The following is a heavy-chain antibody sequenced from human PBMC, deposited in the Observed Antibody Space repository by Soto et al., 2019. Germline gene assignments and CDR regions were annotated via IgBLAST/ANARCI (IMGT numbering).Heavy chain of an antibody. V-gene: IGHV4-30-4*01. CDR2: IYHSGST. CDR1: GGSISSGDYY. Sequence: SETLSLTCTVSGGSISSGDYYWSWIRQPPGKGLEWIGYIYHSGSTYYNPSLKSRVTISVDTSKNQFSLKLSSVTAAVTAVYYCARERPDGARLDPWGQGTQVTVSS. J-gene: IGHJ5*02. CDR3: ARERPDGARLDP. D-gene: IGHD6-6*01.